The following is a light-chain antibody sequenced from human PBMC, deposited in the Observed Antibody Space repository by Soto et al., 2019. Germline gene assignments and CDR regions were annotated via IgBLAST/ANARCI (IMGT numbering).Light chain of an antibody. CDR1: QTVSTN. CDR2: DTS. J-gene: IGKJ2*01. Sequence: EIVMTQSPATLSVSSGERATLSCRASQTVSTNLAWYQQKPGQAPRVLIFDTSTRATGVPARFSGSGSGTAFTLTISSLQSEDFAVYYCQQYHKWPPFTFGQGTKLEIK. CDR3: QQYHKWPPFT. V-gene: IGKV3-15*01.